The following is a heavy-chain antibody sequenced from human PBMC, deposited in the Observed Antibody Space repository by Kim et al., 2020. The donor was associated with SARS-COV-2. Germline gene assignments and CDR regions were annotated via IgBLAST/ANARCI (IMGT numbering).Heavy chain of an antibody. CDR2: IYYSGST. D-gene: IGHD3-22*01. J-gene: IGHJ4*02. V-gene: IGHV4-59*13. Sequence: SETLSLTCTVSGGSISSYYWSWIRQPPGKGLEWIGYIYYSGSTNYNPSLKSRVTISVDTSKNQFSLKLSSVTAADTAVYYCARDGPVGSPSGDSSGYYLKEYYFDYWGQGTLVTVSS. CDR3: ARDGPVGSPSGDSSGYYLKEYYFDY. CDR1: GGSISSYY.